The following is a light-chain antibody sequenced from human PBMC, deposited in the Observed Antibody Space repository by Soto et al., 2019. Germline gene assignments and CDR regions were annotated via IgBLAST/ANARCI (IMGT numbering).Light chain of an antibody. Sequence: IQMTQSPSSVSASIGDRVTITCRATQPISSWLAWYQQKPGKAPSLLIYAASNLQSGVPSRFSGSGAGTDFTLTISSLQPEDCATYYCQQANSFPLTFGGGTKVEIK. CDR2: AAS. CDR1: QPISSW. J-gene: IGKJ4*01. V-gene: IGKV1-12*01. CDR3: QQANSFPLT.